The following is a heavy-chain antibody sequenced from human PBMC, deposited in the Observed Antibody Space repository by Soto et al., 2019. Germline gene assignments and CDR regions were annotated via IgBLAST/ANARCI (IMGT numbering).Heavy chain of an antibody. V-gene: IGHV4-59*08. CDR3: ARHSSGYIGHDY. CDR2: IYYSGST. Sequence: SETLSLTCTVSGGSISSYYWSWIRQPPGKGLEWIGYIYYSGSTNYNPSLKSRVAISVDPSKDEFSLKLSSVAAADTAVYYCARHSSGYIGHDYWGQGTLVTVSS. D-gene: IGHD6-25*01. CDR1: GGSISSYY. J-gene: IGHJ4*02.